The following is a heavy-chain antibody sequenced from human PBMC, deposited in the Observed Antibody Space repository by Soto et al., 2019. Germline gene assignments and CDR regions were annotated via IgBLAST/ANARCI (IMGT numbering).Heavy chain of an antibody. CDR2: FIPIYGTR. J-gene: IGHJ6*02. Sequence: QVQLVHSGAEVKKPGSSVKVSCKSSGGTFSRYAISWVRRAPGQGLEWIGGFIPIYGTRNYAQKFQGSITITADESTSTAYVELSSMRSEDTAVYYCARAERPYGDYDNYYYAMDVWDQGTSVTVSS. D-gene: IGHD4-17*01. CDR3: ARAERPYGDYDNYYYAMDV. CDR1: GGTFSRYA. V-gene: IGHV1-69*01.